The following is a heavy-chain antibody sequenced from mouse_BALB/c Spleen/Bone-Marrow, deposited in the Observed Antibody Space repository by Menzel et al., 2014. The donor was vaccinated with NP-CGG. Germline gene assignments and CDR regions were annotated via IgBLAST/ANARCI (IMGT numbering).Heavy chain of an antibody. CDR3: ARLNYYGNLFV. CDR1: GFDFSRYW. V-gene: IGHV4-1*02. Sequence: DVKLVESGGGLVQPGGSLKLSCAASGFDFSRYWMSWVRQAPGKGLEWIGEINPESGTINYTPSLKDKFIISRDNAKNTLYLQMSKVRSEDTALYYCARLNYYGNLFVWGAGTTVTVSS. CDR2: INPESGTI. D-gene: IGHD1-1*01. J-gene: IGHJ1*01.